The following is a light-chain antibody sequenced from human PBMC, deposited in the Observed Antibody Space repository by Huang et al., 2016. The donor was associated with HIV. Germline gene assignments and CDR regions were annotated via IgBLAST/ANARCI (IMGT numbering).Light chain of an antibody. V-gene: IGKV3-11*01. Sequence: EIVLTPSPATLSLSPGERATLSCRASQSISSYLAWYQQKPGQAPRLLIYDASSRATGIPARFSGSGSGTDFTLTISSLEPEDFAVYYCQQRSNWPRTFGRGTKVEIK. J-gene: IGKJ1*01. CDR3: QQRSNWPRT. CDR1: QSISSY. CDR2: DAS.